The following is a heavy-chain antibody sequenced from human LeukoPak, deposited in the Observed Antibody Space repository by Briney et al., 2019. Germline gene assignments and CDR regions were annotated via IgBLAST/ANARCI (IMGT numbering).Heavy chain of an antibody. Sequence: KPGRSLRLSCAASGFSFSSYTMNWVRQAPGKGLEWVSSISISSAYIYYADSVKGRFTISRDNAKNSLYLHMNSLRAEDTAVYYCTGGLQYFHDWGQGTLVTVSS. CDR1: GFSFSSYT. CDR2: ISISSAYI. D-gene: IGHD7-27*01. J-gene: IGHJ4*02. CDR3: TGGLQYFHD. V-gene: IGHV3-21*01.